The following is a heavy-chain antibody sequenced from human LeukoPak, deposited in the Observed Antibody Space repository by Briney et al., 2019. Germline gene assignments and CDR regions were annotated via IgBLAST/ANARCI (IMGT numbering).Heavy chain of an antibody. V-gene: IGHV3-7*05. CDR2: VNQDGSEK. Sequence: GGSLRLSCAASGFTFSSYWMSWVRQTPGTGLEWVANVNQDGSEKYYVDSVKGRFTISRDNAKNSLYLQMNSLRAEDTAVYYCARWGIAAAGTYGMDVWGQGTTVTVSS. CDR1: GFTFSSYW. J-gene: IGHJ6*02. CDR3: ARWGIAAAGTYGMDV. D-gene: IGHD6-13*01.